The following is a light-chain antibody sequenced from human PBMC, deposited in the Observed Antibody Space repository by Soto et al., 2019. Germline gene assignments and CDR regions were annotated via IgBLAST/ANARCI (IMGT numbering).Light chain of an antibody. V-gene: IGKV1-5*01. CDR1: QSIRSW. J-gene: IGKJ1*01. CDR2: DAS. Sequence: DIQMTQSPSTLSASVGDRVTITCRASQSIRSWLAWYQQRPGKASKVLIYDASSLESGVPSRFSGSGSGTEFNLTISSLQPEDFAVYYCQQYNDWPRTFGQGTKVDIK. CDR3: QQYNDWPRT.